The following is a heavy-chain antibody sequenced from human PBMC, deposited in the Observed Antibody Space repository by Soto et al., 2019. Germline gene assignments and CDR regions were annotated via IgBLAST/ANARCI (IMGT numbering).Heavy chain of an antibody. CDR3: AKDWGSYFFDY. V-gene: IGHV3-33*03. Sequence: PGGSLRLSCAASGFTLSSYGMHWVRQAPGKGLEWVAVIWYDGSKEYYADSVKGRFTISRDISKNTLYLQMNSLRAEDTAVYYCAKDWGSYFFDYWGQGTLVTVSS. CDR2: IWYDGSKE. J-gene: IGHJ4*02. CDR1: GFTLSSYG. D-gene: IGHD3-16*01.